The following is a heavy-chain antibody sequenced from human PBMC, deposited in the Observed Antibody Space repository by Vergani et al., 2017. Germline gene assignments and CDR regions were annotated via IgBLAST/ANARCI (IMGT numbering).Heavy chain of an antibody. J-gene: IGHJ3*02. CDR1: GFTFDDYA. CDR3: AKDLGWVPAAWDAFDI. Sequence: EVQLVESGGGLVQPGRSLRLSCAASGFTFDDYAMHWVRQAPGKGLEWVSGISWNSGSIGYADSVKGRFTISRDNAKNSLYLQMNSLRAEDTAVYYCAKDLGWVPAAWDAFDIWGQGTMVTVSS. D-gene: IGHD2-2*01. CDR2: ISWNSGSI. V-gene: IGHV3-9*01.